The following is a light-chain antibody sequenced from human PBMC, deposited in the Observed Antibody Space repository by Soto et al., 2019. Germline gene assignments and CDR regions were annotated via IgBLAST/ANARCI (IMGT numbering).Light chain of an antibody. Sequence: EIVLTQSPGTLSLSPGERATLSWRASQSVSSSYLAWYQQKPGQAPRLLIYGASSRATGIPDRFSGSGSGTDFTLTISRLEPEDFAVYYCHQYGSSSWTFGQGTKVEIK. CDR2: GAS. J-gene: IGKJ1*01. V-gene: IGKV3-20*01. CDR3: HQYGSSSWT. CDR1: QSVSSSY.